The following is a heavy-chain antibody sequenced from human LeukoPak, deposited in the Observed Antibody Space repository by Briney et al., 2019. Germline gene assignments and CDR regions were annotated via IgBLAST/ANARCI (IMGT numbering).Heavy chain of an antibody. CDR2: ISAYNGNT. J-gene: IGHJ4*02. Sequence: ASVKVSCKASGYTFTSYGISWVRQAPGQGLEWMGWISAYNGNTNYAQKFQGRVTITRDTSASTAYMELSSLRSEDTAVYYCARDRSLDYWGQGTLVTVSS. V-gene: IGHV1-18*01. CDR3: ARDRSLDY. CDR1: GYTFTSYG.